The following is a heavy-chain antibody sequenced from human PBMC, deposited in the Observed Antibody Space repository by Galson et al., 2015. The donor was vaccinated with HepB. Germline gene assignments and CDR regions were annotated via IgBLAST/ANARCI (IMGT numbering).Heavy chain of an antibody. Sequence: SVKVSCKASGGTFSSYAISWVRQAPGQGLEWMGGIIPIFGTANYAQKFQGRVTITADESTSTAYMELSSLRSEDTAVYYCARSPHTAMGYYYYYYGMDVWGQGTTVTVSS. D-gene: IGHD5-18*01. CDR3: ARSPHTAMGYYYYYYGMDV. CDR1: GGTFSSYA. V-gene: IGHV1-69*13. J-gene: IGHJ6*02. CDR2: IIPIFGTA.